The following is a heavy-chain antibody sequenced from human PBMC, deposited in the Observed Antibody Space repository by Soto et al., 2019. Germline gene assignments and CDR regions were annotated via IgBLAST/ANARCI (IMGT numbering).Heavy chain of an antibody. CDR2: ISSSSSYI. D-gene: IGHD6-13*01. J-gene: IGHJ3*02. Sequence: GGSLRLSCAASGFTFSSYSMNWVRQAPGKGVEWVSSISSSSSYIYYADSVKGRFTISRDNAKNSLYLQMNSLRAEDTAVYYCASPIARQVYDAFDIWGQGTMVTVSS. V-gene: IGHV3-21*01. CDR1: GFTFSSYS. CDR3: ASPIARQVYDAFDI.